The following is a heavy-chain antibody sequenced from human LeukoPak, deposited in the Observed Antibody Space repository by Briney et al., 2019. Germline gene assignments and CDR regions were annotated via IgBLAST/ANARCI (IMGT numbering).Heavy chain of an antibody. CDR2: INARGDT. D-gene: IGHD2-2*01. V-gene: IGHV4-34*01. Sequence: SETLSLTCAVYGWSFNDYYWNWIRQPPGKGLEWIGEINARGDTNFNPSLKSRVTISADASKSQFSLRLTSMIAADTAVYYCARGQVPAAWGYNWFDPWGQGTLVTVSS. J-gene: IGHJ5*02. CDR1: GWSFNDYY. CDR3: ARGQVPAAWGYNWFDP.